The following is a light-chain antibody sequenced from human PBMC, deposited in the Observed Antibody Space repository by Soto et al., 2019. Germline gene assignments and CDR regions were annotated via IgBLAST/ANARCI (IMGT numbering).Light chain of an antibody. CDR1: QSVSNNY. Sequence: IVLTQSPCTLSLSPGEGATLACRASQSVSNNYLAWYQQKPGQAPRLLIYGASNRATGIPDRFSGSGPGTDFTLTISRLEPEDFAVYYCQQYGSSPWTFGQGTKVDIK. CDR3: QQYGSSPWT. V-gene: IGKV3-20*01. CDR2: GAS. J-gene: IGKJ1*01.